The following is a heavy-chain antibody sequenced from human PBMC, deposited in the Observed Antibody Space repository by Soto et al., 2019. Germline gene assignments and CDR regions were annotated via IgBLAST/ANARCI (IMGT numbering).Heavy chain of an antibody. V-gene: IGHV3-33*01. CDR3: ARDGIGGTVFRGFCDY. D-gene: IGHD1-7*01. Sequence: QKYLVESGGGVFNLGGPLSFSCVAPGSIFRGYGMHWVRQAPGKGLEWVAVIWYDGSNKYYADSVKGRFTISRDNSKNMLYLQMDSLRAEDTAVYYCARDGIGGTVFRGFCDYWGQGTLVTVSS. J-gene: IGHJ4*02. CDR1: GSIFRGYG. CDR2: IWYDGSNK.